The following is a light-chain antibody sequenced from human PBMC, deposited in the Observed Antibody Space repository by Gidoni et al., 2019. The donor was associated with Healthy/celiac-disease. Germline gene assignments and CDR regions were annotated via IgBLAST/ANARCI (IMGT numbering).Light chain of an antibody. J-gene: IGKJ3*01. CDR1: QGISSY. CDR2: AAT. CDR3: QQLNSYPQ. Sequence: DIQLTQSPSLLSASVGDRVTITCRASQGISSYLAWYQQKPGKAPKLLIYAATTLQSGVPSRCGGRGSGKEFTLTISSLQPEDFATYYCQQLNSYPQFGPGTKVDIK. V-gene: IGKV1-9*01.